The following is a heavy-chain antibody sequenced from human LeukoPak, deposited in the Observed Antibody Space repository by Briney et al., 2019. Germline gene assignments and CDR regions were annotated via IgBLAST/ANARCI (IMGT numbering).Heavy chain of an antibody. J-gene: IGHJ4*02. V-gene: IGHV4-34*01. CDR3: ARVATATFDY. D-gene: IGHD5-24*01. Sequence: SETLSLTCAVYGGSFSGYYWSWIRQPSGKGLEWIGEINHSGSTNYNPSLKSRVTISVDTSKNQFSLKLSSVTAADTAVYYCARVATATFDYWGQGTLVTVSS. CDR1: GGSFSGYY. CDR2: INHSGST.